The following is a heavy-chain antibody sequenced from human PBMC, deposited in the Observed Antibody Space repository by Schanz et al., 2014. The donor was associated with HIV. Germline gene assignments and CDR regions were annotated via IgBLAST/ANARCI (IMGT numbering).Heavy chain of an antibody. D-gene: IGHD2-15*01. CDR2: ISGSISTT. CDR1: GFTFSDHY. J-gene: IGHJ4*02. CDR3: AKFGRLLGNFDD. V-gene: IGHV3-23*04. Sequence: EVHLVESGGGLVQPGGSLRLSCAASGFTFSDHYMDWVRQAPGKGLEWVSAISGSISTTFYADSVKGRFTISRDKSKNTLYLQMNSLRAEDTAVYYCAKFGRLLGNFDDWGQGTLVTVSS.